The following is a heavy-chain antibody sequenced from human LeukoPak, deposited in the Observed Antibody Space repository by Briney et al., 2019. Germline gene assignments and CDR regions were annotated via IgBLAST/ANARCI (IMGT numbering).Heavy chain of an antibody. Sequence: SETLSLTCTVSSDSISGSSYYWGWIRQPPGKGLEWIGTIYYSGSTYYNPSLKSRVTISVDTSKNQFSLKLSSVTAADTAVYYCARHPQCSTSSCSFYGFDYWGQGTLVTVSS. CDR2: IYYSGST. D-gene: IGHD2-2*01. V-gene: IGHV4-39*01. J-gene: IGHJ4*02. CDR1: SDSISGSSYY. CDR3: ARHPQCSTSSCSFYGFDY.